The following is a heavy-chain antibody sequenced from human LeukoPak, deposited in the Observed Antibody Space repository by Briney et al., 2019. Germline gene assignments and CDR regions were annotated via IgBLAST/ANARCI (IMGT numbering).Heavy chain of an antibody. D-gene: IGHD3-10*01. V-gene: IGHV4-4*07. CDR1: GGSISSYY. J-gene: IGHJ4*02. CDR3: ARDSLGRYGSGSEFDY. Sequence: SETLSLTCTVSGGSISSYYWSWIRQPAGKGLEWIGRIYTSGSTNYNPSLKSRVTISVDTSKNQFSLKLSSVTAADTAVYYCARDSLGRYGSGSEFDYWGQGTLVTVSS. CDR2: IYTSGST.